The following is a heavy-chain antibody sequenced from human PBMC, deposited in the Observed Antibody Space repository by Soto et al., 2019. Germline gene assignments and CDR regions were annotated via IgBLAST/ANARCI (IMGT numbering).Heavy chain of an antibody. Sequence: GGSLRLSCAASGFTFSSYAMSWVRQAPGKGLEWVSAISGSGGSTYYTDSVKGRFTISRDNSKNTLYLQMNSLRAEDTAVYYCAKRYGSGLFGMDVWGQGTTVTVSS. J-gene: IGHJ6*02. CDR3: AKRYGSGLFGMDV. CDR2: ISGSGGST. CDR1: GFTFSSYA. V-gene: IGHV3-23*01. D-gene: IGHD3-10*01.